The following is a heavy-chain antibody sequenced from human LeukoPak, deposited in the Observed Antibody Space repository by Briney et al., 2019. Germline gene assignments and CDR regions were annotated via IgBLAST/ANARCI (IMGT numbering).Heavy chain of an antibody. CDR1: GYTFTSNY. CDR3: GRGTPPRY. Sequence: GASVKVSCKASGYTFTSNYMHWVRQATGQGLEWVGWTNPKSGHTAYAQNLQGRITLTTSTSVSTAYMELTSLRYDDTAVYYCGRGTPPRYWGQGTLVTV. J-gene: IGHJ4*02. V-gene: IGHV1-8*01. CDR2: TNPKSGHT.